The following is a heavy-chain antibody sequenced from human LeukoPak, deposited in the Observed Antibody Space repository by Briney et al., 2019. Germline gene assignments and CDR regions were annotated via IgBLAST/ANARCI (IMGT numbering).Heavy chain of an antibody. CDR1: GFTFSSYW. CDR2: INSDGSST. Sequence: GGSLRLSCAASGFTFSSYWMHWVRQAPGKGLVWVSRINSDGSSTRYADSVKGRFTISRDNSKNTLYLQMNSLRAEDTAVYYCASHSYGYNHWGQGTLVIVSS. CDR3: ASHSYGYNH. J-gene: IGHJ5*02. D-gene: IGHD3-16*01. V-gene: IGHV3-74*01.